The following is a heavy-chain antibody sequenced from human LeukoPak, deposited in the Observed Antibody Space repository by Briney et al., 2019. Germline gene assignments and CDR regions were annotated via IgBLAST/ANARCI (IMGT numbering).Heavy chain of an antibody. CDR3: AKLRWFGELSSDY. CDR2: IIPILGIA. CDR1: GGTFSSYA. J-gene: IGHJ4*02. V-gene: IGHV1-69*04. Sequence: SVKVSCKASGGTFSSYAISWVRQAPGQGLEWMGRIIPILGIANYAQKFQGRVTIIADKSTSTAYMELSSLRSEDTAVYYCAKLRWFGELSSDYWGQGTLVTVSS. D-gene: IGHD3-10*01.